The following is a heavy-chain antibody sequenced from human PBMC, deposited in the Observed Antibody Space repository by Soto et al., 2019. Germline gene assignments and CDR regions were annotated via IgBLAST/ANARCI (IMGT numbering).Heavy chain of an antibody. CDR1: GFTFSSFV. CDR2: IKIAATDM. V-gene: IGHV3-48*02. Sequence: GGSLRLSCAASGFTFSSFVMNWVRQAPGKGLEWISYIKIAATDMHYGDSVKGRFTISRDDAKNSLYLQMSSLRDDDTAVYYCARDRGGTFYDYWGHGTLVTVSS. CDR3: ARDRGGTFYDY. J-gene: IGHJ4*01. D-gene: IGHD6-25*01.